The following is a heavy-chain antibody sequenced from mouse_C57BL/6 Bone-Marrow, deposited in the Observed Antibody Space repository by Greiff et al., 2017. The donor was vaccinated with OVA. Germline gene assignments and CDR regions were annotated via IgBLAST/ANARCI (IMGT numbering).Heavy chain of an antibody. Sequence: QVQLQQPGAELVKPGASVKLSCKASGYTFTSYWMHWVKQRPGQGLEWIGMIHPNSGSTNYNEKFKSKATLTVDKSSSTAYMQLSSLTSEDSAVYYCARETTVVARRYFDDWGQGTTLTVSS. CDR1: GYTFTSYW. CDR3: ARETTVVARRYFDD. CDR2: IHPNSGST. D-gene: IGHD1-1*01. V-gene: IGHV1-64*01. J-gene: IGHJ2*01.